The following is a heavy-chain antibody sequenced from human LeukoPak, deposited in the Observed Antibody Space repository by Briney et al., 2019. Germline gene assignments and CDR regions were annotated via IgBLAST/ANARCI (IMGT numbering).Heavy chain of an antibody. D-gene: IGHD3-16*01. CDR1: GFSFSNSW. J-gene: IGHJ5*02. CDR2: IQPDGNKE. CDR3: ASQSYARFDP. Sequence: GGSLRLSCAASGFSFSNSWMTWVRQAPGKGLEWVGNIQPDGNKEYPVDSVKGRFTISRDNARNSLFLQMNSLRVEDTAVYYCASQSYARFDPWGQGTLVTVSS. V-gene: IGHV3-7*01.